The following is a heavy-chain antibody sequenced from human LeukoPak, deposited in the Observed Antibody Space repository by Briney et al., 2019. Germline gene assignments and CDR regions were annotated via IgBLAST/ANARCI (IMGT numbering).Heavy chain of an antibody. V-gene: IGHV4-59*08. CDR2: IYYSGST. J-gene: IGHJ6*02. D-gene: IGHD1-20*01. CDR3: ARKGPVSLYYYYGMDV. CDR1: GGSISSYY. Sequence: PSETLSLTCTVSGGSISSYYWSWIRQPPGKGLEWIGYIYYSGSTNYNPSFKSRVTISVDTSKNQFSLKLSSVTAADTAVYYCARKGPVSLYYYYGMDVWGQGTTVTVSS.